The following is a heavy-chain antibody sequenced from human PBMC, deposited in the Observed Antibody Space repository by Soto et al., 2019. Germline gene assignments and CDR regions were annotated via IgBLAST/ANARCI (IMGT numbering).Heavy chain of an antibody. D-gene: IGHD3-3*01. CDR1: GGSIRTTDYY. Sequence: QLQLQESGPGLVKPSETLSLTCTVPGGSIRTTDYYWGWIRQPPGKGLDWIGSMYYTGRTYYNPSLKSRVTTSVDTSKNQFSLKLTSVTAADTAVYYCARHLDPYYYGMDVWGQGTTVTVSS. CDR3: ARHLDPYYYGMDV. V-gene: IGHV4-39*01. J-gene: IGHJ6*02. CDR2: MYYTGRT.